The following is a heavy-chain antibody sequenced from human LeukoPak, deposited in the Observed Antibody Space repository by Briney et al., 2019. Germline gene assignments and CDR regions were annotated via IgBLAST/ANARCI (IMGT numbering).Heavy chain of an antibody. CDR3: AGASRSGRLLTPYFDS. J-gene: IGHJ4*02. D-gene: IGHD3-22*01. Sequence: TGGSLRLSCAASGFTFSNYNMNWVRQAPGKGLEWVSYITTRSSSIYYADSVKGRFTISRDNAQNSLYLQMNSLRDEDTPGYSGAGASRSGRLLTPYFDSWGQGTLATASS. CDR1: GFTFSNYN. CDR2: ITTRSSSI. V-gene: IGHV3-48*02.